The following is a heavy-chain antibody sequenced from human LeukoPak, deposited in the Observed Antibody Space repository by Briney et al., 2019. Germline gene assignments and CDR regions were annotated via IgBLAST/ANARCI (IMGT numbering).Heavy chain of an antibody. Sequence: GGSLRLSYAASGFTFNSYGMHWVRQAPGKGLEWVTLISHDGNNKHHADSVKGRFTISRDNSKNTLYLQMNSLRAEDTAVYYCARRAGAYSHPYDYWGQGTLVTVSS. CDR1: GFTFNSYG. CDR3: ARRAGAYSHPYDY. V-gene: IGHV3-30*03. D-gene: IGHD4/OR15-4a*01. J-gene: IGHJ4*02. CDR2: ISHDGNNK.